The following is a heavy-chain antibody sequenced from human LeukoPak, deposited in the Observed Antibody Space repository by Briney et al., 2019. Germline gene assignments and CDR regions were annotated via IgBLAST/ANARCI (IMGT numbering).Heavy chain of an antibody. CDR1: GGSFSGYY. V-gene: IGHV4-34*01. D-gene: IGHD3-3*01. CDR3: ARGLKLRGYIDY. J-gene: IGHJ4*02. CDR2: INHSGST. Sequence: NPSETLSLTCAVYGGSFSGYYWSWIRQPPGKGLEWIGEINHSGSTNYNSSLKSRVTISVDTSKNQFSLKLSSVTAADTAVYYCARGLKLRGYIDYWGQGTLVTVSS.